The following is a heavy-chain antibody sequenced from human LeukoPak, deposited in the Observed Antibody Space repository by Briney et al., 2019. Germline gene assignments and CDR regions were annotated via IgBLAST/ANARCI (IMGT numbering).Heavy chain of an antibody. CDR2: VYYSGDT. Sequence: SETPSLTCTLSGGSITTGNDYWGWVRQPPGKGLEWIGSVYYSGDTYYNPSLKSRVTISVDTSKNQFSLRLRSVTAADTAVYYSAREDGYNMDDAFDIWGQGTMVSVSS. D-gene: IGHD5-24*01. CDR3: AREDGYNMDDAFDI. V-gene: IGHV4-39*01. J-gene: IGHJ3*02. CDR1: GGSITTGNDY.